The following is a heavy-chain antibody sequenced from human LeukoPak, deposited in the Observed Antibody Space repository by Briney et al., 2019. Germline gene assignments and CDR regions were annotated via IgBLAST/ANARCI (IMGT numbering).Heavy chain of an antibody. CDR1: GFTFSSYG. D-gene: IGHD3-10*01. V-gene: IGHV3-30*19. Sequence: GGSLRLSCAASGFTFSSYGMHWVRQAPGKGLEWVAYIQYDGSNEQYAHSVKGRFTISRDNSKNTLYLRMNSLRAEDTAVYYCARNLDYGSGSYYNAVFDYWGQGTLVTVSS. CDR2: IQYDGSNE. CDR3: ARNLDYGSGSYYNAVFDY. J-gene: IGHJ4*02.